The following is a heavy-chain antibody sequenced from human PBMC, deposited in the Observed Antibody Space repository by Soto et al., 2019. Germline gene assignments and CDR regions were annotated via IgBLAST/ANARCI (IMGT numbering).Heavy chain of an antibody. D-gene: IGHD1-26*01. CDR1: GFTFSSYA. V-gene: IGHV3-23*01. CDR2: ISGSGGST. Sequence: PGGSLRLSCAASGFTFSSYAMSWVRQAPGKGLEWVSAISGSGGSTYYADSVKGRFTISRDNSKNTLYLQMNSLRAEDTAVYYCAKEGSSGSFGSYYYYYGMDVWGQGTTVTVPS. J-gene: IGHJ6*02. CDR3: AKEGSSGSFGSYYYYYGMDV.